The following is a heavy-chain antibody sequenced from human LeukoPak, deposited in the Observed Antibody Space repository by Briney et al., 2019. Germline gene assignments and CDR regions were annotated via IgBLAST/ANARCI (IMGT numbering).Heavy chain of an antibody. V-gene: IGHV4-59*01. CDR3: ARVKGSNWFDP. CDR1: GGSFSGYY. CDR2: IYNSESA. J-gene: IGHJ5*02. D-gene: IGHD6-6*01. Sequence: PSETLSLTCAVYGGSFSGYYWSWIRQPPGKGLVWIVYIYNSESASYYPSLKSRVTISLDTSKNQFSLRLNSVTAADTAVYYCARVKGSNWFDPWGQGTLVTVSS.